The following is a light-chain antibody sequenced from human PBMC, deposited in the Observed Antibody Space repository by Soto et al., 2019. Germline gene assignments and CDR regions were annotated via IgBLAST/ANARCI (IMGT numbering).Light chain of an antibody. CDR1: QAIRNY. Sequence: DIQMTQSPSSLSASVGDRVTITCQASQAIRNYLNWYQQKPGKAPKLLIYDASNLETGVPSRFSGSGSGTDFTFTISSLQPEDIATYYCQQYDNPSLTFGGGTKVEIK. V-gene: IGKV1-33*01. J-gene: IGKJ4*01. CDR2: DAS. CDR3: QQYDNPSLT.